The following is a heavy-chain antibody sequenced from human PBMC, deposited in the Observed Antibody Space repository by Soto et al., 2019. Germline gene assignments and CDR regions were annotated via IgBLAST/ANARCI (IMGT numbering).Heavy chain of an antibody. J-gene: IGHJ4*02. CDR1: GYSFPIYW. D-gene: IGHD4-17*01. Sequence: GESLKLSFKGSGYSFPIYWIGWVRQMPGKGRGGMGIIYPGDCDTTYSPAFQGQVTISADKSISTTYLQWSSMKASATAMYYCARLNSYDYRVKGAFDYWGQGTLVTVSS. CDR3: ARLNSYDYRVKGAFDY. V-gene: IGHV5-51*01. CDR2: IYPGDCDT.